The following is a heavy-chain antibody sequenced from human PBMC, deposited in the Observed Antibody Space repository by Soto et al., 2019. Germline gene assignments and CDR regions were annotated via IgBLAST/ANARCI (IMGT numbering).Heavy chain of an antibody. CDR2: ISGSGGST. J-gene: IGHJ5*02. V-gene: IGHV3-23*01. CDR1: GFTFSSYA. Sequence: EVQLLESGGGLVQPGGSLRLSCAASGFTFSSYAMSWVRQAPGKGLEWVSAISGSGGSTYYADSVKGRFTISRDNSKNTLYLQMNSLRAEDTAVYYCTKDLGWGSRGENNWFDPWGQGPLVTVSS. CDR3: TKDLGWGSRGENNWFDP. D-gene: IGHD6-19*01.